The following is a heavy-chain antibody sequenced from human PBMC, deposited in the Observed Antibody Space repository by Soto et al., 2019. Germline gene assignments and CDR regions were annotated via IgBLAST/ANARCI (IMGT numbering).Heavy chain of an antibody. CDR2: INAGNGNT. V-gene: IGHV1-3*01. CDR3: ARDLRSGYPLNWFDP. J-gene: IGHJ5*02. D-gene: IGHD3-3*01. Sequence: GASVKVSCKASGYTFTSYAMHWVRQAPGQRLEWMGWINAGNGNTKYSQKFQGRVTITRDTSASTAYMELSSLRSEDTAVYYCARDLRSGYPLNWFDPWGQGTLVTVSS. CDR1: GYTFTSYA.